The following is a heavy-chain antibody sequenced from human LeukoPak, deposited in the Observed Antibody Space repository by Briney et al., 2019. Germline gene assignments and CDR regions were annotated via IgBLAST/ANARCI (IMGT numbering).Heavy chain of an antibody. CDR3: ARVPSSWSKIDY. V-gene: IGHV3-11*01. D-gene: IGHD2-8*01. CDR1: GFTFSDYY. J-gene: IGHJ4*02. CDR2: ISSSGSTI. Sequence: GGSLRLSCAASGFTFSDYYMSWIRQAPGKGPEWVSYISSSGSTIYYADSVKGRFTISRDNAKNSLYLQMNSLRAEDTAVYYCARVPSSWSKIDYWGQGTLVTVS.